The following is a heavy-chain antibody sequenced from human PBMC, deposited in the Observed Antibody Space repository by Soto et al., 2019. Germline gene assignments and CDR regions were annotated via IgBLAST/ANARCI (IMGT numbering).Heavy chain of an antibody. Sequence: PGESLKISCKGSGYSFTSYWIGWVRQMPGKGLEWMGIIYPGDSDTRYSPSFQGQVTISADKSISTAYLQWSSLKASDTAMYYCARHIGGTFSYYYYGMDVWGQGTTVTVSS. CDR3: ARHIGGTFSYYYYGMDV. CDR2: IYPGDSDT. J-gene: IGHJ6*02. D-gene: IGHD1-1*01. V-gene: IGHV5-51*01. CDR1: GYSFTSYW.